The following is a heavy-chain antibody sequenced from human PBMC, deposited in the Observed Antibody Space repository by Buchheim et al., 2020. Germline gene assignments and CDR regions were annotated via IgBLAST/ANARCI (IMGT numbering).Heavy chain of an antibody. V-gene: IGHV3-33*01. D-gene: IGHD6-19*01. J-gene: IGHJ4*02. CDR3: ARDSAGVAVAGFDY. CDR2: IWYDGSNK. CDR1: GFTFSSYG. Sequence: QVQLVESGGGVVQPGRSLRLSCAASGFTFSSYGMHWVRQAPGKGLEWVAVIWYDGSNKYYADSVKGRFTISRGNSKNTLYLQMNSLRAEDTAVYYCARDSAGVAVAGFDYWGQGTL.